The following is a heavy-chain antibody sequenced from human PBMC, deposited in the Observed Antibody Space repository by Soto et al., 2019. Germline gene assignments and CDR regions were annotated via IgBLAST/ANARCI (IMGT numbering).Heavy chain of an antibody. Sequence: GGSLRLSCAASGFTFSRYWMSWVRQAPGKGLEWVANIKQDGSEKYYVDSVKGRFTISRDNAKNSLYLQMNSLRAEDTAVYYCARDSYYYDSSGYYGMRGAFDIWGQGTMVTVSS. V-gene: IGHV3-7*03. CDR1: GFTFSRYW. D-gene: IGHD3-22*01. J-gene: IGHJ3*02. CDR2: IKQDGSEK. CDR3: ARDSYYYDSSGYYGMRGAFDI.